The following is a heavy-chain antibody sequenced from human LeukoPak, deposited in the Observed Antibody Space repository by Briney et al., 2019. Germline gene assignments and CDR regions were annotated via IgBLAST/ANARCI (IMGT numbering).Heavy chain of an antibody. CDR2: ISAYNGNT. CDR1: GYTFTSYG. J-gene: IGHJ6*02. D-gene: IGHD2-2*01. Sequence: ASVKVSCKASGYTFTSYGISWVRQAPGQGLEWMGWISAYNGNTNYAQKLQGRVTMTTDTSTSTAYMELRSLRSDDTAVYYCARDQLPDIVVVPNYYYGMDVWGQGTTVTVSS. V-gene: IGHV1-18*01. CDR3: ARDQLPDIVVVPNYYYGMDV.